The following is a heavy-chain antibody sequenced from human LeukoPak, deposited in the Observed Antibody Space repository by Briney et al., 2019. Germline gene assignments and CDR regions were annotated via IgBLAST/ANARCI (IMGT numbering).Heavy chain of an antibody. Sequence: GGSLRLSCAASGFTFSNYAMSWVRQAPGKGLEWVSAFSGSGGSTYYADSVKGRFTISRDNSKNTLYLQMNSLRVEDTAVYYCARGLFLSGYLDAFVIWGQGTVVTVSS. CDR1: GFTFSNYA. J-gene: IGHJ3*02. CDR2: FSGSGGST. CDR3: ARGLFLSGYLDAFVI. V-gene: IGHV3-23*01. D-gene: IGHD3-22*01.